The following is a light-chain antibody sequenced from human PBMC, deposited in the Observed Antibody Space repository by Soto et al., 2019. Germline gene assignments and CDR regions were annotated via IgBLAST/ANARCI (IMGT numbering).Light chain of an antibody. V-gene: IGKV3-15*01. CDR2: GAS. J-gene: IGKJ1*01. CDR3: QQYNKWPPRT. CDR1: QSVSSD. Sequence: EIVMTQSPATLSVSPGERATLSCRASQSVSSDLAWYQQKPGQAPRLLIYGASTRATGIPARFSGSGSGTELTLTISSLQSEDFAVYYCQQYNKWPPRTFGQGTKVDIK.